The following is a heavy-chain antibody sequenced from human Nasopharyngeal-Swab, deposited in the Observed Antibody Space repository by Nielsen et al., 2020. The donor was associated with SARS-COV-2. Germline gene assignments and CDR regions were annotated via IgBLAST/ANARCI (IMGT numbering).Heavy chain of an antibody. D-gene: IGHD3-3*01. Sequence: SETLSLTCTVSGGSISSSSFYWSWIRQPPGKGLEWIGYIYYSGSTNYNPSLKSRVTISVDTSKNQFSLKLSSVTAADTAVYYCARLESITIFGVVIPTGAFDIWGQGTMVTVSS. J-gene: IGHJ3*02. V-gene: IGHV4-61*01. CDR1: GGSISSSSFY. CDR2: IYYSGST. CDR3: ARLESITIFGVVIPTGAFDI.